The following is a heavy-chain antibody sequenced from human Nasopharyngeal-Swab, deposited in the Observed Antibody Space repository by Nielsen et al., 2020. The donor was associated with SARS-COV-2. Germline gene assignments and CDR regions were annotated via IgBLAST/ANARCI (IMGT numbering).Heavy chain of an antibody. Sequence: GESLKISCKGSGYSFTSYWIGWVRQMPGKGLEWLGIIYPGYSDTRYSPSFEGQFTISADKSISTAYLQWSSLKASDTAMYYCARQRQYCSGGSCYSKWFDPWGQGTLVTVSS. CDR2: IYPGYSDT. J-gene: IGHJ5*02. CDR3: ARQRQYCSGGSCYSKWFDP. D-gene: IGHD2-15*01. V-gene: IGHV5-51*01. CDR1: GYSFTSYW.